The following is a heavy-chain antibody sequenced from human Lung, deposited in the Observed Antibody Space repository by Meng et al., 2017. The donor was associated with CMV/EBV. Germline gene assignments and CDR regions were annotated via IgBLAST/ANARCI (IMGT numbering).Heavy chain of an antibody. CDR3: LRRSGGSV. J-gene: IGHJ1*01. D-gene: IGHD3-10*01. CDR2: IPHRGSS. Sequence: QVQLQGGGPALLKPSEPLPLTCAVSGDSITNHNWWAWVRQPPGKGLEWIGEIPHRGSSAYNPSLKSRVSMSIDKSKNQFSLKLTSVTAADTAVYHCLRRSGGSVWGQGTLVTVSS. V-gene: IGHV4-4*02. CDR1: GDSITNHNW.